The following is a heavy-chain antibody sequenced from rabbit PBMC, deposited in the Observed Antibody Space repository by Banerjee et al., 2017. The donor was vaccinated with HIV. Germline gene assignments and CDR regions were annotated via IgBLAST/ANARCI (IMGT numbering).Heavy chain of an antibody. V-gene: IGHV1S47*01. J-gene: IGHJ4*01. D-gene: IGHD4-1*01. CDR2: IYPDAGTT. Sequence: QEQLVESGGGLVKPGASLTLTCKASGIDFSSYGVSWVRQAPGKGLEWIAYIYPDAGTTDYASWVNGRFTISLDNAQNTVFLQMTSLTAADTATYFCARDLAGVIGWNFGLWGPGTLVTVS. CDR3: ARDLAGVIGWNFGL. CDR1: GIDFSSYG.